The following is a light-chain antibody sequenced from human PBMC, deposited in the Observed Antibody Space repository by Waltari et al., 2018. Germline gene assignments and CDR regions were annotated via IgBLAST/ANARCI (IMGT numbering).Light chain of an antibody. CDR3: SSYAGRTTFYI. Sequence: QAALTQPPSVSGSPGQSVTISCTGTNSYIGGYNYVSWYQHHPGKVPKLMIYDVNKRPSGVSDRFSGSKSGSTASLTISGLQAEDEADYYCSSYAGRTTFYIFGAGTRLTVL. CDR2: DVN. V-gene: IGLV2-11*01. CDR1: NSYIGGYNY. J-gene: IGLJ1*01.